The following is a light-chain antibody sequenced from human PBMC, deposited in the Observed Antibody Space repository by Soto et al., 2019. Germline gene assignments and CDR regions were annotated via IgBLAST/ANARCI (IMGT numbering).Light chain of an antibody. J-gene: IGLJ2*01. CDR2: EGS. Sequence: QSALTQPASVSGSPGQSITISCTGTSSDVGSYNLVSWYQQHPGKAPKLMIYEGSKRPSGVSNRFSGSKSGNTASLTIAGLHADDEADYYCCAYAGSSTFVVFGGGTQLTV. V-gene: IGLV2-23*03. CDR3: CAYAGSSTFVV. CDR1: SSDVGSYNL.